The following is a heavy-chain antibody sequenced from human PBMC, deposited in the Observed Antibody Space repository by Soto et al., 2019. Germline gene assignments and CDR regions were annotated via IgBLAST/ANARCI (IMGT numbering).Heavy chain of an antibody. CDR1: GFTFSSYA. D-gene: IGHD2-15*01. Sequence: EVQLLESGGGLVQPGGSLRLSCAASGFTFSSYAMSWVRQAPGKGLEWVSAISGSGGSTYYADSEKGRFTISRDNSKNTLYLQMNSLRAEDTAVYYCASGVVAATGYYYGMDVWGQGTTVTVSS. V-gene: IGHV3-23*01. CDR2: ISGSGGST. J-gene: IGHJ6*02. CDR3: ASGVVAATGYYYGMDV.